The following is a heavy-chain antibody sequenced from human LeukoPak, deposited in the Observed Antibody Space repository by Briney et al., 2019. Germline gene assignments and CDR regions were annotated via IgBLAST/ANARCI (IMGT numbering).Heavy chain of an antibody. CDR3: ARLNRAGVYYYYGMDV. J-gene: IGHJ6*02. CDR2: IYYSGST. Sequence: PSETLSLTCTVSGYSISSGCYWAWIRQPPGKGLEWIGYIYYSGSTNYNPSLKSRVTISVDTFKNQFSLKLSSVTAADTAVYYCARLNRAGVYYYYGMDVWGQGTTVTVSS. V-gene: IGHV4-38-2*02. D-gene: IGHD3-3*01. CDR1: GYSISSGCY.